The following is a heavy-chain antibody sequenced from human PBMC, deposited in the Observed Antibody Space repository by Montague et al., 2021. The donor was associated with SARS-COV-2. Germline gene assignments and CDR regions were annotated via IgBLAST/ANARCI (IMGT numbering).Heavy chain of an antibody. V-gene: IGHV4-59*01. CDR1: NGSISSYY. CDR2: IYYRGST. J-gene: IGHJ5*01. Sequence: SETLSLTCTVSNGSISSYYWSWVRQPPGKRLEWIGYIYYRGSTNYNPSLESRVTISVDTSKNQFSLKLRSVAAADAAVYFCGRESLNNWFDSWGQGTLVIVSS. CDR3: GRESLNNWFDS.